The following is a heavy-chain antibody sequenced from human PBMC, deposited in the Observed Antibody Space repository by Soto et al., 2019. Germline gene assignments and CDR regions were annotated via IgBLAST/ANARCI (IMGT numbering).Heavy chain of an antibody. D-gene: IGHD6-19*01. CDR1: GDSVSSNSAA. V-gene: IGHV6-1*01. CDR2: TYYRSKWYN. CDR3: ARDPNSSGWYEYYYYGMDV. J-gene: IGHJ6*02. Sequence: QTLSLTCAISGDSVSSNSAAWNWIRQSPSRGLEWLGRTYYRSKWYNDYAVSVKSRITINPDTSKNQFSLQLNSVTPEDTAVYYCARDPNSSGWYEYYYYGMDVWGQGTTVTVSS.